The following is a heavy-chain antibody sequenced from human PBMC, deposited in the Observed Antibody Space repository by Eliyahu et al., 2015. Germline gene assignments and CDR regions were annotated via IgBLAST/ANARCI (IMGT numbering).Heavy chain of an antibody. CDR1: GGTFSSYA. Sequence: QVQLVQSGAEVKKPGSSVKVSCKASGGTFSSYAISWVRQAPGQGLEWMGRIIPILGIANYAQKFQGRVTITADKSTSTAYMELSSLRSEDTAVYYCAREWNTMVRGSHYYYGMDVWGQGTTVTVSS. V-gene: IGHV1-69*04. J-gene: IGHJ6*02. D-gene: IGHD3-10*01. CDR2: IIPILGIA. CDR3: AREWNTMVRGSHYYYGMDV.